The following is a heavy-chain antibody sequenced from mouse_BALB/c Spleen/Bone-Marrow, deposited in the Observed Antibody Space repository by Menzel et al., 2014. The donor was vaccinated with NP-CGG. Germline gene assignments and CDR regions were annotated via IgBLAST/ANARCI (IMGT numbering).Heavy chain of an antibody. CDR1: GYSITSGYY. J-gene: IGHJ2*01. CDR3: ASGNYFNFDY. V-gene: IGHV3-6*02. CDR2: MSYDGSN. Sequence: VQLQQSGPGLVKPSQSLSLTCSVTGYSITSGYYWNWIRQFPGNKLEWMGYMSYDGSNNYNPSLKNRISITRDTSRNQFFLKLNSVTTEDTATYYCASGNYFNFDYWGQGTTLTVSS. D-gene: IGHD2-1*01.